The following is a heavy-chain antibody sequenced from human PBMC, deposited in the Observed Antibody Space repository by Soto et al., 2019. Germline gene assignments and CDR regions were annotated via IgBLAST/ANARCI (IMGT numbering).Heavy chain of an antibody. CDR3: VRDWGFRVFLECSLDV. D-gene: IGHD3-3*01. CDR2: INPNSGET. V-gene: IGHV1-2*02. J-gene: IGHJ6*02. Sequence: ASVKVSCKAAGYTFSGYYIHWVRQAPGQGLEWMGWINPNSGETNYAQKLQGRVSLARGTSITTAYMELSRLRSDDPAVHYRVRDWGFRVFLECSLDVWGQGTTVTVSS. CDR1: GYTFSGYY.